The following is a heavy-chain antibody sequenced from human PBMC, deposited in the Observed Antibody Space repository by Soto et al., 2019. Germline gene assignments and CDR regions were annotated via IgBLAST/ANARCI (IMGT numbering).Heavy chain of an antibody. D-gene: IGHD2-2*02. J-gene: IGHJ6*03. Sequence: GGSLRLSCAASGFTFSNAWMSWVRQAPGKGLEWVGRIKSKTDGGTTDYAAPVKGRFTISRDDSKNTLYLQMNSLKTEDTAVYYCTTDKDCSSTSCYTGYYYYYYMDVWGKGTTVTVSS. CDR1: GFTFSNAW. CDR3: TTDKDCSSTSCYTGYYYYYYMDV. V-gene: IGHV3-15*01. CDR2: IKSKTDGGTT.